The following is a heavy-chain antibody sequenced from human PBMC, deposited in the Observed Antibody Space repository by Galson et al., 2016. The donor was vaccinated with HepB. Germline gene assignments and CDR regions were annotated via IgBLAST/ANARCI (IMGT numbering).Heavy chain of an antibody. CDR3: AREIPHMVHWGLDY. V-gene: IGHV3-33*01. J-gene: IGHJ4*02. CDR2: IWYDGSNK. Sequence: SLRLSCAASGFTFSHYGMHWVRQAPGKGLEWVAVIWYDGSNKYYADSVKGRFTISRDTSKNTLYLQMNSLRAEDTAVYYCAREIPHMVHWGLDYWGQGTLVTVSS. D-gene: IGHD3-16*01. CDR1: GFTFSHYG.